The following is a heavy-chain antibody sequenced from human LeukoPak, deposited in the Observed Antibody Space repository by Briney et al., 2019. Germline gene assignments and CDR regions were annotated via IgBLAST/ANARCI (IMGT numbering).Heavy chain of an antibody. CDR2: MHPSNGDT. CDR1: GYTFTNYD. D-gene: IGHD3-10*01. V-gene: IGHV1-8*01. Sequence: ASVKVSFKASGYTFTNYDINWVRQATGQGLEWMGWMHPSNGDTGYAQKFQGRVTMTRNTSTTTAYMELSSLRSDDTAVYYCARRVRGVVISSRAQGSFDLWGQGTLVTVSS. CDR3: ARRVRGVVISSRAQGSFDL. J-gene: IGHJ3*01.